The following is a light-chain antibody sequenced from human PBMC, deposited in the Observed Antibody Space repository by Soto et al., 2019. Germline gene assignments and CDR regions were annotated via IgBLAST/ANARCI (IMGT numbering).Light chain of an antibody. J-gene: IGKJ4*01. Sequence: EIVLTQSPATLSLSPGERVTLSCRASQRVSNYLAWFQQKPGQAPRLLIYDASNRATGIPARFSGSGSGTDFTLTISSLEPEDFAVYYCQQRSSWPLLTFGGGTKVEI. V-gene: IGKV3-11*01. CDR1: QRVSNY. CDR3: QQRSSWPLLT. CDR2: DAS.